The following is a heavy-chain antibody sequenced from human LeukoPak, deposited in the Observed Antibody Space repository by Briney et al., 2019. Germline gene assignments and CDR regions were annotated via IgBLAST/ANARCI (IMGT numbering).Heavy chain of an antibody. V-gene: IGHV1-18*01. J-gene: IGHJ1*01. CDR2: ISACNGNT. CDR1: GYTFTSYG. D-gene: IGHD2-2*01. Sequence: GASVKVSCKASGYTFTSYGISWVRQAPGQGREWMGWISACNGNTNYAQKLQGRVTMTTDTSTSTAYMELRSLRSDDTAVYYCARDLKRYQLLTEYFQHWGQGTLVTVSS. CDR3: ARDLKRYQLLTEYFQH.